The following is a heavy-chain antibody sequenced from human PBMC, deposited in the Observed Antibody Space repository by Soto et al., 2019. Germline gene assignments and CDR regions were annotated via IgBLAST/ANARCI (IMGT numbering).Heavy chain of an antibody. D-gene: IGHD5-18*01. Sequence: QVQLQESGPGLVKPSQTLSLTCTVSGGSIISGGYYWSWIRQHPGKGLEWIGYIYYSGSTYYNPSLKSRVTISVDTSKNQFSLKLSSVTAADTAVYYCARVQRGYSYGNWFDPWGQGTLVTVSS. CDR3: ARVQRGYSYGNWFDP. V-gene: IGHV4-31*03. CDR1: GGSIISGGYY. CDR2: IYYSGST. J-gene: IGHJ5*02.